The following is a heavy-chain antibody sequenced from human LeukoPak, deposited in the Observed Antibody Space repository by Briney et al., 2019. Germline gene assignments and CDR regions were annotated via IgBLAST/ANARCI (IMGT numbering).Heavy chain of an antibody. CDR2: ISNSGGNT. D-gene: IGHD3-10*01. CDR3: AERHYYGSGSIEY. Sequence: PGGSLRLSCAASGVTLSSYAMTWVRQAPGKGLEWVSVISNSGGNTYYADSTKGRFTVSRDNSKNTLYLQMDSLRAEDTAVYYCAERHYYGSGSIEYWGQGTLVTVSS. J-gene: IGHJ4*02. V-gene: IGHV3-23*01. CDR1: GVTLSSYA.